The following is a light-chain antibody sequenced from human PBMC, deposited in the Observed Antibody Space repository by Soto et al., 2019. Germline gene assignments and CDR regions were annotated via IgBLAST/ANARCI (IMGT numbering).Light chain of an antibody. J-gene: IGKJ3*01. CDR3: QQYGISPFT. Sequence: EIVLTQSPGTLSLSPGERATLSCRASQSVSNSYLAWYQQKPGLAPRLLIYGASSRATGIPDRFSGSGSGTDFTLTISRLEPEDFAVYYCQQYGISPFTFGPGTKVDIK. CDR1: QSVSNSY. V-gene: IGKV3-20*01. CDR2: GAS.